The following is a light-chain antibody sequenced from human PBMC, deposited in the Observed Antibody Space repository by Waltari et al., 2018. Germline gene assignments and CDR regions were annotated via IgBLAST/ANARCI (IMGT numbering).Light chain of an antibody. V-gene: IGKV2D-29*01. Sequence: DIVMTQTPLSLSVTPGQAASISGKSSQSLLHSDRKTHLYWYLQKPGQPRQLLIYEVSNRVSGVPERFSGGGSGTEFTLKISRVEAEDVGLYYCMQNIQIPVSFGGGTKVEIK. J-gene: IGKJ4*01. CDR3: MQNIQIPVS. CDR2: EVS. CDR1: QSLLHSDRKTH.